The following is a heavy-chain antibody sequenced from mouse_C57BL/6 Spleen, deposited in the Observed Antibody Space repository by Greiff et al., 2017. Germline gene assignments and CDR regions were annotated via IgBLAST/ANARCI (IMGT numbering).Heavy chain of an antibody. CDR1: GYTFTSYW. CDR2: IDPSDSYT. CDR3: VRDYYAMDY. V-gene: IGHV1-69*01. J-gene: IGHJ4*01. Sequence: VQLQQPGAELVMPGASVKLSCKASGYTFTSYWMHWVKQRPGQGLEWIGEIDPSDSYTNYNQKFKFKSTLTVDKSSSTAYMQLSSLTSEDSAVYYCVRDYYAMDYWGQGTSVTVSS. D-gene: IGHD3-2*02.